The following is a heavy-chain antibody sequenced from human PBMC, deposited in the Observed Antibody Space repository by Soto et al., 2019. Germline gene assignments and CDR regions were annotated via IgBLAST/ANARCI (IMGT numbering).Heavy chain of an antibody. CDR3: ARDGAYAFDI. CDR1: GFTFSSYS. CDR2: ISSSSSTI. V-gene: IGHV3-48*01. Sequence: GGSLRLSCAASGFTFSSYSLNWVRQAPGKGLEWVSYISSSSSTIYYADSVKGRFTISRDNAKDSLYLQMNSLRAEDTALYYCARDGAYAFDIWGQGTMVTVSS. D-gene: IGHD3-10*01. J-gene: IGHJ3*02.